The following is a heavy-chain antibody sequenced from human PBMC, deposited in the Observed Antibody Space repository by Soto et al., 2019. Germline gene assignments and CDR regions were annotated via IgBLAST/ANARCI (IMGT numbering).Heavy chain of an antibody. Sequence: PGGSLRLSCAASGFTFSSYGMHWVHQAPGKGLEWVAVIWYDGSNKYYADSVKGRFTISRDNSKNTLYLQMNSLRAEDTAVYYCARGGYCSGGSCYSRGNDYWGQGTLVTVSS. V-gene: IGHV3-33*01. CDR2: IWYDGSNK. D-gene: IGHD2-15*01. CDR1: GFTFSSYG. CDR3: ARGGYCSGGSCYSRGNDY. J-gene: IGHJ4*02.